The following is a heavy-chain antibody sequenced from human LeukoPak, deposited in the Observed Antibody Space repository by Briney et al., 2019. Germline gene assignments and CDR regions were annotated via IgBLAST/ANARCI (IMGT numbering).Heavy chain of an antibody. Sequence: PSETLSLTCTVSGYSISSGYYWGWIRQPPGKGLEWIGSINHSGSTNYNPSLKSRVTISVDTSKNQFSLKLSSVTAADTAVYYCARGVTVDDILTGYSDAFDIWGQGTMVTVSS. CDR3: ARGVTVDDILTGYSDAFDI. J-gene: IGHJ3*02. CDR2: INHSGST. V-gene: IGHV4-38-2*02. D-gene: IGHD3-9*01. CDR1: GYSISSGYY.